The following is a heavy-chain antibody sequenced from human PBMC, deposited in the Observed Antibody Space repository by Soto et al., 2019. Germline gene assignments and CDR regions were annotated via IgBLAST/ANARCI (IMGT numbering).Heavy chain of an antibody. V-gene: IGHV4-59*08. Sequence: QAQLQTSGPGLVKPSETLSLTCTVSSVSINSFTNHYCSWIRQPPGKGLEWVGYISKSGCTRYNSSVSRRVPLSVDTSKKQFSLKLSSVTAADTALYFCATHGFGKLHGLVDVWGQGTTVSVSS. CDR2: ISKSGCT. D-gene: IGHD3-10*01. CDR3: ATHGFGKLHGLVDV. CDR1: SVSINSFTNHY. J-gene: IGHJ6*02.